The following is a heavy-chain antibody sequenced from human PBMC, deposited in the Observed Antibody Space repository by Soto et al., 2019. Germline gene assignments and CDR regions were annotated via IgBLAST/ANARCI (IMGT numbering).Heavy chain of an antibody. D-gene: IGHD6-19*01. J-gene: IGHJ4*02. CDR1: GGSISSSNW. V-gene: IGHV4-4*02. CDR3: AGGGRYSSGWYVY. CDR2: IYHSGST. Sequence: SETLSLTCAVSGGSISSSNWWSWVRQPPGKGLEWIGEIYHSGSTNYNPSLKSRVTISVDKSKNQFSLKLSSVTAADTAAYYCAGGGRYSSGWYVYWGQGTLVTVSS.